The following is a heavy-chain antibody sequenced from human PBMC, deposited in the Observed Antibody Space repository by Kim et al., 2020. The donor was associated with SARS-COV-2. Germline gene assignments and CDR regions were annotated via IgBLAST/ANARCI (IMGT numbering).Heavy chain of an antibody. D-gene: IGHD3-16*01. J-gene: IGHJ3*02. CDR1: GFTFSAYD. CDR2: ITKSSTTI. CDR3: VRDRLGGAFDM. V-gene: IGHV3-48*02. Sequence: GGSLRLSCATSGFTFSAYDMNWVRQAPGKGLEWLSFITKSSTTIYYADSVEGRFTISRDTAKNSLFLQMNSLRDEDTALYYCVRDRLGGAFDMWGQGT.